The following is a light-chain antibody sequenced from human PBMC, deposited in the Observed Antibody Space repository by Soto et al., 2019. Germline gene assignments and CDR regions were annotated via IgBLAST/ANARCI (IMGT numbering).Light chain of an antibody. CDR1: QSIGNY. CDR2: AAT. V-gene: IGKV1-39*01. J-gene: IGKJ4*01. Sequence: DIQMTQSPSSLSASVGDRVTITCRASQSIGNYLNWYQQKPGQVPKVLIYAATSLQSGVPSRFSGRASGTEFSLTISSLQPEDFATYYCQQSYSTRLTVGGGTRVDLK. CDR3: QQSYSTRLT.